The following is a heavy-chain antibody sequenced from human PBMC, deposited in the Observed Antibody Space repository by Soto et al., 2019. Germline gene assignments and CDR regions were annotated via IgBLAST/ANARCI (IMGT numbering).Heavy chain of an antibody. CDR3: TTEGITYYYDSSGYYYFDY. J-gene: IGHJ4*02. Sequence: GGSLRLSCAASGFTFSNAWMSWVRQAPGKGLEWVGRIKSKTDGGTTDYAAPVKGRFTISRDDSKNTLYLQMNSLKTEDTAVYYCTTEGITYYYDSSGYYYFDYWGQGTLVTVSS. D-gene: IGHD3-22*01. CDR2: IKSKTDGGTT. CDR1: GFTFSNAW. V-gene: IGHV3-15*01.